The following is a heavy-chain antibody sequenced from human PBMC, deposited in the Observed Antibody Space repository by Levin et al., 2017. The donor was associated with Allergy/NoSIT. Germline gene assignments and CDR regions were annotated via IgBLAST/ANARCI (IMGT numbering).Heavy chain of an antibody. CDR2: TYYRSKWYN. CDR3: ARSSRSGSYGRGGVYYFDY. D-gene: IGHD1-26*01. V-gene: IGHV6-1*01. J-gene: IGHJ4*02. CDR1: GDRVSSNSAA. Sequence: SQTLSLTCAISGDRVSSNSAAWNWIRQSPSRGLEWLGRTYYRSKWYNDYAVSVKSRITINPDTSKNQFSLQLNSVTPEDTAVYYCARSSRSGSYGRGGVYYFDYWGQGTLVTVSS.